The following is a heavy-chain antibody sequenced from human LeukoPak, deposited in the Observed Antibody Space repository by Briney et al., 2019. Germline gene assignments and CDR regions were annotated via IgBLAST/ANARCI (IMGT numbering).Heavy chain of an antibody. D-gene: IGHD3-3*01. J-gene: IGHJ4*02. Sequence: GGSLRLPCAASGFIFSRYNMNWVRQAPGKGLEWVSYISSSGTIYYADSVKGRFTISRDNAKNSLYLQMNSLRAEDTAVYYCARELSNYDFWLWGQGTLVTVSS. CDR1: GFIFSRYN. CDR2: ISSSGTI. V-gene: IGHV3-48*01. CDR3: ARELSNYDFWL.